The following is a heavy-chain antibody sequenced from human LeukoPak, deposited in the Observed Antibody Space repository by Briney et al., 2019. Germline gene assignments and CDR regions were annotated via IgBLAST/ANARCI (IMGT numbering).Heavy chain of an antibody. CDR3: ARGLYDSGRTEFDY. Sequence: GGSLRLSCAASGFTLSTYAMSWVRQTPGKGLEWVAATSSSDAGTYHADSVRGRFTISRDNAKNSLYLQMNSLRAEDTAVYYCARGLYDSGRTEFDYWGQGTLVTVSS. CDR1: GFTLSTYA. CDR2: TSSSDAGT. V-gene: IGHV3-23*01. J-gene: IGHJ4*02. D-gene: IGHD5-12*01.